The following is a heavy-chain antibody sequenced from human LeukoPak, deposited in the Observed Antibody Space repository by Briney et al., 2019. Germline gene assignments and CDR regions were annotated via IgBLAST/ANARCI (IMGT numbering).Heavy chain of an antibody. CDR3: TFHYYDSSGPDAFDI. D-gene: IGHD3-22*01. J-gene: IGHJ3*02. V-gene: IGHV3-30*02. CDR1: GFTFSSYG. CDR2: IRYDGSNK. Sequence: PGGSLRLSCAASGFTFSSYGMHWVRQAPGKGLEWVAFIRYDGSNKYYADSVKGRFTISRDNSKNTLYLQMNSLRAEDTAVYYCTFHYYDSSGPDAFDIWGQGTMVTVSS.